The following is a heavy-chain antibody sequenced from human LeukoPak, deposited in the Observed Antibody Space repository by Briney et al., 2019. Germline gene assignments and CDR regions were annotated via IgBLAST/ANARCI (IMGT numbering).Heavy chain of an antibody. J-gene: IGHJ4*02. V-gene: IGHV1-18*01. CDR1: GYTFTSYG. Sequence: GASVKVSCKASGYTFTSYGISWVRQAPGQGLEWMGWISAYNGNTNYAQKLQGRVTMTTDTSTSTAYMELRSLRSDDTAVYYCARDSAGDYVWGSYQYYFDYWGQGTLVTVSS. CDR3: ARDSAGDYVWGSYQYYFDY. D-gene: IGHD3-16*02. CDR2: ISAYNGNT.